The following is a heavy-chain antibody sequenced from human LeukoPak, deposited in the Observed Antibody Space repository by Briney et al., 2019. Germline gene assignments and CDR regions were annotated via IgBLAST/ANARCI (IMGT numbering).Heavy chain of an antibody. Sequence: ASVKVSCKASGYTFTNFGISWVRQAPGQGLEWMGWINSNSGDTNDAQKFQGRVTMTRDTSLNTAYMELTRLRSDDTAVYYCAKTHGYGDYEAPGYFDYWGQGTLVTV. CDR1: GYTFTNFG. J-gene: IGHJ4*02. D-gene: IGHD4-17*01. CDR3: AKTHGYGDYEAPGYFDY. CDR2: INSNSGDT. V-gene: IGHV1-2*02.